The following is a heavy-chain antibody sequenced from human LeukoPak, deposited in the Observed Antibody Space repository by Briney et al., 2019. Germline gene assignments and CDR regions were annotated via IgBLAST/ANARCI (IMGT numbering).Heavy chain of an antibody. D-gene: IGHD4-17*01. J-gene: IGHJ4*02. CDR3: ARDGDDNDYGVVLDY. V-gene: IGHV4-4*07. CDR1: GGSISSYY. Sequence: SETLSLTCTVSGGSISSYYWSWIRQPAGKGLEWIGRIYTSGSTTYNPSLKSRVTMSVDTSKNQFSLKLSSVTAADTAVYYCARDGDDNDYGVVLDYWGQGTLVTVSS. CDR2: IYTSGST.